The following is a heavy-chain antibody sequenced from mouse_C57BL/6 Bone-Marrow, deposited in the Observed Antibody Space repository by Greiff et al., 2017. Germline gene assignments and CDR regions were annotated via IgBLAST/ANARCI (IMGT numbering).Heavy chain of an antibody. J-gene: IGHJ3*01. D-gene: IGHD2-3*01. CDR2: INPRSGNT. V-gene: IGHV1-81*01. CDR3: ASEEGWLLAYISY. CDR1: GYTFTSYG. Sequence: VQLQQSGAELARPGASVTLSCKASGYTFTSYGISWVKQRTGQGLEWIGDINPRSGNTYYNEKFKGKATLTADKSSSTAYMALRSLASEDSAVYFCASEEGWLLAYISYWGGANLVTVSA.